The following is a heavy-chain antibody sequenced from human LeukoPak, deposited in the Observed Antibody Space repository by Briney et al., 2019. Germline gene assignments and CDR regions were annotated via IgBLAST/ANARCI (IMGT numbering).Heavy chain of an antibody. J-gene: IGHJ5*02. Sequence: PSETLFLTCAVYGGSFSGYYWSWIRQTPGKGLERDGEINHSGSTNYKPSLKTRVTISVDTSKNQFSLELSSVTAADTAVYYCARGPRITMVRGVIMPNWFDPWGQGTLVTVSS. V-gene: IGHV4-34*01. CDR3: ARGPRITMVRGVIMPNWFDP. D-gene: IGHD3-10*01. CDR1: GGSFSGYY. CDR2: INHSGST.